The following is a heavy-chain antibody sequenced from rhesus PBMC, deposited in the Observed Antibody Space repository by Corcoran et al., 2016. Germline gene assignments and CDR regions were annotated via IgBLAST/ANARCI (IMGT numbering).Heavy chain of an antibody. CDR2: LTGSAGTT. CDR1: GDSIGSSNW. J-gene: IGHJ6*01. V-gene: IGHV4-93*02. CDR3: AKRVYGSLYGVDS. D-gene: IGHD4-4*01. Sequence: QVQLQESGPAVVKPSETLSLTCAVSGDSIGSSNWWSWLRQSPGKGLEWIGSLTGSAGTTEYRPSLESPVTISLDTSKNHFSLKMRSVTAADTAFYFCAKRVYGSLYGVDSWGQGVVVTVSS.